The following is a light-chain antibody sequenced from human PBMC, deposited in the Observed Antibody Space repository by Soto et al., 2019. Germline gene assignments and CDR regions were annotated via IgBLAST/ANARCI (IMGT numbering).Light chain of an antibody. V-gene: IGLV4-69*02. J-gene: IGLJ2*01. CDR3: QTWGTAMEV. Sequence: QSVLTQSPSASASLGASVKLTCTLSRGHSGYAIAWHQQQPEKGPRFLMKLNIDGSQSKGDGIPDRFSGSSSGAERYLTISSLQSEDEADYYCQTWGTAMEVFGGGTKVTVL. CDR1: RGHSGYA. CDR2: LNIDGSQ.